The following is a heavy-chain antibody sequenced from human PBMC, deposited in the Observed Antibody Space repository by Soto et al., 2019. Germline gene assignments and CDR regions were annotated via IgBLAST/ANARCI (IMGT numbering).Heavy chain of an antibody. CDR1: GGSFSGYY. J-gene: IGHJ3*02. D-gene: IGHD2-15*01. CDR3: ARGYCSGGSCYWSDAFDI. CDR2: INHSGST. V-gene: IGHV4-34*01. Sequence: QVQLQQWGAGLLKPSETLSLTCAVYGGSFSGYYWSWIRQPPGKGLEWIGEINHSGSTNYNPSLKSRVTISVDTSKNQFSLKLSSVTAADTAVYYCARGYCSGGSCYWSDAFDIWGQGTMVTVSS.